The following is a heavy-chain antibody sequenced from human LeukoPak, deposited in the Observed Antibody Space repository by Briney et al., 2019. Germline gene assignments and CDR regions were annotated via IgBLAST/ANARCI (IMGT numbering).Heavy chain of an antibody. CDR3: ARDKAVNAAD. D-gene: IGHD4-17*01. V-gene: IGHV3-48*01. CDR1: GFTFSSYS. Sequence: GGSLRLSCAASGFTFSSYSMNWVRQAPGKGLEWVSYISSSSSTIYYADSVKGRFTISRDNSKNTLYLQMNSLRAEDTAVYYCARDKAVNAADWGQGTLVTVSS. J-gene: IGHJ4*02. CDR2: ISSSSSTI.